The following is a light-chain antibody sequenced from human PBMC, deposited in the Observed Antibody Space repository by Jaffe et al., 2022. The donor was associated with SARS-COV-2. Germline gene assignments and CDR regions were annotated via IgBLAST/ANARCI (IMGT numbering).Light chain of an antibody. CDR3: LQYYSTPSWYT. V-gene: IGKV4-1*01. Sequence: DIVMTQSPDSLAVSLGERATINCKSSQSILYSSNNKNYLAWYQQKPGQPPKLLIHWASTRESGVPDRFSGSGSGTDFTLTISRLQAEDVAVYYCLQYYSTPSWYTFGQGTKLEIK. CDR1: QSILYSSNNKNY. J-gene: IGKJ2*01. CDR2: WAS.